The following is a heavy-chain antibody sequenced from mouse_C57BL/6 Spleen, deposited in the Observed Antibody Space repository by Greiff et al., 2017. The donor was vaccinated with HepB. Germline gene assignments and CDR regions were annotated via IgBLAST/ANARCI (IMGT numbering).Heavy chain of an antibody. D-gene: IGHD3-1*01. V-gene: IGHV1-81*01. J-gene: IGHJ2*01. CDR1: GYTFTSYG. CDR3: ARSGDGY. CDR2: IYPRSGNT. Sequence: QVQLKQSGAELARPGASVKLSCKASGYTFTSYGISWVKQRTGQGLEWIGEIYPRSGNTYYNEKFKGKATLTADKSSSTAYMELRSLTSEDSAVYFCARSGDGYWGQGTTLTVSS.